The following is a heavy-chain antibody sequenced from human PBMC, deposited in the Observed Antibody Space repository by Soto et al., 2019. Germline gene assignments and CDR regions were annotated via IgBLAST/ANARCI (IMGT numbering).Heavy chain of an antibody. CDR1: GGSFSGYY. Sequence: SETLSLTCAVYGGSFSGYYWSWIRQPPGKGLEWIGEINHSGSTNYNPSLKSRVTISVDTSKNQFSLKLSSVTAADTAVYYCAGGGYYYDSSGYYTNPHYYYGMDVWGQGTTVTVSS. CDR3: AGGGYYYDSSGYYTNPHYYYGMDV. D-gene: IGHD3-22*01. J-gene: IGHJ6*02. CDR2: INHSGST. V-gene: IGHV4-34*01.